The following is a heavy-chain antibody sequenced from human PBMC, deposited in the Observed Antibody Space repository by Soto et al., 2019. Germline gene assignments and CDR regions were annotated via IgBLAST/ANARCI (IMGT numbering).Heavy chain of an antibody. CDR3: ARDSPSQDNYYGSGSYHY. V-gene: IGHV3-48*01. J-gene: IGHJ4*02. CDR2: ISSSSSTI. CDR1: GFTFSSYS. Sequence: GGSLRLSCAASGFTFSSYSMNWVRQAPGKGLEWVSYISSSSSTIYYADSVKGRFTISRDNAKNSLYLQMNSLRAEDTAVYYCARDSPSQDNYYGSGSYHYWGQGTLVTVSS. D-gene: IGHD3-10*01.